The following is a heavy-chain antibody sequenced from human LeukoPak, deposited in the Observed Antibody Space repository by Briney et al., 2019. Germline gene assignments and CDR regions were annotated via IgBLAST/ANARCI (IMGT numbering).Heavy chain of an antibody. V-gene: IGHV4-39*01. CDR2: ISYSGST. CDR3: ARHRPRDGYNAVAFDI. Sequence: SETLSLTCAVSGGSINSISYFWGWVRQPPGKGLEWSGSISYSGSTDYNPSLKSRITISADTSKNQFSLKLSSVTAADTAVYYCARHRPRDGYNAVAFDIWGQGTMVTVSS. CDR1: GGSINSISYF. J-gene: IGHJ3*02. D-gene: IGHD5-24*01.